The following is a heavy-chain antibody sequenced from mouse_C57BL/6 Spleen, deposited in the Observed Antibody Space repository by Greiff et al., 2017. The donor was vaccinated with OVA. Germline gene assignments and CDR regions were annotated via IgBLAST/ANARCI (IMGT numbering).Heavy chain of an antibody. V-gene: IGHV1-64*01. D-gene: IGHD2-4*01. CDR3: ARNYEYDVAMDY. J-gene: IGHJ4*01. Sequence: QVQLKQPGAELVKPGASVKLSCKASGYTFTSYWMHWVKQRPGQGLEWIGMIHPNSGSTNYNEKFKSKATLTVDKSSSTAYMQLSSLTSEDSAVNYWARNYEYDVAMDYWGQGTSVTVSS. CDR1: GYTFTSYW. CDR2: IHPNSGST.